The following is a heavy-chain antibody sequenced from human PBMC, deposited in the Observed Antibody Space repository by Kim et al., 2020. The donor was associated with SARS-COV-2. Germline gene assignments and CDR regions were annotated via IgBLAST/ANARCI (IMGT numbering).Heavy chain of an antibody. V-gene: IGHV4-34*01. CDR2: INHSGST. CDR1: GGSFSGYY. Sequence: SETLSLTCAVYGGSFSGYYWSWIRQPPGKGLEWIGEINHSGSTNYNPSLKSRVTISVDTSKNQFSLKLSSVTAADTSVYYCARGMAFDPWGQGTLVTVSS. J-gene: IGHJ5*02. CDR3: ARGMAFDP.